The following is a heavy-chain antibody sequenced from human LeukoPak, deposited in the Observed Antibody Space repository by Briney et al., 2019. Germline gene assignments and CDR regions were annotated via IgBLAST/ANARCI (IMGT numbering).Heavy chain of an antibody. CDR3: ARGVAISSSGWYDTFDY. J-gene: IGHJ4*02. Sequence: GGSLRLSCGASGFTFSISAMYWVRQAPGKGLEFVSVISTNGDRTYYADSVKRRFTISRDNSKNTLYLQMGSLRADDMAVYYCARGVAISSSGWYDTFDYWGQGALVTISS. CDR1: GFTFSISA. V-gene: IGHV3-64*02. CDR2: ISTNGDRT. D-gene: IGHD6-19*01.